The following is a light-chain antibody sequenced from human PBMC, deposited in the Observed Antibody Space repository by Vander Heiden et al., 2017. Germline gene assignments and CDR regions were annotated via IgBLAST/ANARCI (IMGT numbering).Light chain of an antibody. CDR1: QSVSSN. J-gene: IGKJ4*01. V-gene: IGKV3-15*01. Sequence: EIVMTQSPATLSVSPGERATLSCRASQSVSSNLACYQQKPGQAPRLLIYGASTRATGIAARFSGSGSGTELTLTISSLQSEDFAVYYCQQDNNWPPGTFGGGTKVEIK. CDR2: GAS. CDR3: QQDNNWPPGT.